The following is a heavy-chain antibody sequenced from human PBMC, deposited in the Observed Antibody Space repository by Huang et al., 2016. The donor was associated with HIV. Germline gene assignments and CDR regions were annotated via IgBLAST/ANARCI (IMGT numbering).Heavy chain of an antibody. CDR3: AGDWAHYDSSASYRPFDY. V-gene: IGHV1-24*01. D-gene: IGHD3-22*01. CDR2: VDPEEAET. CDR1: RYNLADMA. J-gene: IGHJ4*02. Sequence: VQLIQSGAEVKRPGASVRVTCKLSRYNLADMAINWVRQAPGKGLEWLGGVDPEEAETIYAQKFQDRVTMTEDTSSNTAYMELRSLTSDDTAVYYCAGDWAHYDSSASYRPFDYWGQGTLVTVSS.